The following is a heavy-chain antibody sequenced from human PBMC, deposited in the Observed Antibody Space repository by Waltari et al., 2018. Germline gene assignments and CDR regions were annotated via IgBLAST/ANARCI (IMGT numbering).Heavy chain of an antibody. CDR1: GYTFTGYH. V-gene: IGHV1-2*02. CDR2: INPNSGGT. Sequence: QVQLVQSGAEVKKPGASVKVSCKVSGYTFTGYHLHWVRQAPGQGLEWMGWINPNSGGTNYAQKFQGRVTVTRDTSINTAYMELTSLTFDDTAVYYCLRAYYLDYWGLGTLVTVSS. J-gene: IGHJ4*02. D-gene: IGHD2-21*01. CDR3: LRAYYLDY.